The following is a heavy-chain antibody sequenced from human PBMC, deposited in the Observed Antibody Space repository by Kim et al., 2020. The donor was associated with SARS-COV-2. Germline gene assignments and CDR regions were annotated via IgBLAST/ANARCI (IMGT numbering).Heavy chain of an antibody. Sequence: AQKLQGRVTMTTDTSTSTAYMELRSLRSDDTAVYYCARVEGIAAAKGLDPWGQGTLVTVSS. D-gene: IGHD6-13*01. CDR3: ARVEGIAAAKGLDP. V-gene: IGHV1-18*01. J-gene: IGHJ5*02.